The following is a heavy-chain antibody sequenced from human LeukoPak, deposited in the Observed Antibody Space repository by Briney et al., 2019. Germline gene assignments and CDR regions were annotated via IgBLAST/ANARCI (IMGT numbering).Heavy chain of an antibody. Sequence: PSQTLSLTCTVSGGSISSGSYYWSWIRQPAGKGLEWIGRIYTSGSTNYNPSLKSRVTISVDTSKNQFPLKLSSVTAADTAVYYCARDRMVDAFDIWGQGTMVTVSS. D-gene: IGHD2-8*01. CDR1: GGSISSGSYY. V-gene: IGHV4-61*02. CDR2: IYTSGST. CDR3: ARDRMVDAFDI. J-gene: IGHJ3*02.